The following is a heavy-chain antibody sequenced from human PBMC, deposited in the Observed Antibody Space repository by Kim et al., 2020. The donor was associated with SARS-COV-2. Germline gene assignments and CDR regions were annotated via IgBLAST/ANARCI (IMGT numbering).Heavy chain of an antibody. J-gene: IGHJ5*02. D-gene: IGHD1-1*01. V-gene: IGHV3-66*04. CDR1: GFTVSSNY. Sequence: GGSLRLSCAASGFTVSSNYMNWVRQAPGKGLEWVSIIYNDGRTYYADAVRGRFTISRDNAKNTLYLQLSSLSAEDTAVYYCAKLAYTGNEGWFDPWGQGTLVTVSS. CDR2: IYNDGRT. CDR3: AKLAYTGNEGWFDP.